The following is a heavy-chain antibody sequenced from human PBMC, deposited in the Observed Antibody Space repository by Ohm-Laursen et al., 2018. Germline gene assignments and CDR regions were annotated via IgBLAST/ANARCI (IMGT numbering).Heavy chain of an antibody. J-gene: IGHJ4*02. CDR3: ARDGPRRPEIIPSNPY. V-gene: IGHV3-66*01. CDR2: IYSGDRT. Sequence: SLRLSCTASGFTVSSNNMSWVRQAPGKGLERVSLIYSGDRTSYADSVKGRFTISRDSSRNTLYLQMNSLRAEDTAMYYCARDGPRRPEIIPSNPYWGQGTLVTVSS. D-gene: IGHD1-14*01. CDR1: GFTVSSNN.